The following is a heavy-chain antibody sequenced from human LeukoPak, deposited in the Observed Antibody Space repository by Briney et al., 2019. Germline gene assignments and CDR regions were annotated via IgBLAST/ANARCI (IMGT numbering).Heavy chain of an antibody. CDR2: INWNGGST. D-gene: IGHD3-22*01. V-gene: IGHV3-20*04. CDR3: ARDSDSSGYLRIYYYYYVDV. J-gene: IGHJ6*03. CDR1: GFTFDDYG. Sequence: GGSLRLSCAASGFTFDDYGMSWVRQAPGKGLEWVSGINWNGGSTGYADSVKGRFTISRDDAMNSLYLQMNSLRAEDTALYYCARDSDSSGYLRIYYYYYVDVWGKGTTVTVSS.